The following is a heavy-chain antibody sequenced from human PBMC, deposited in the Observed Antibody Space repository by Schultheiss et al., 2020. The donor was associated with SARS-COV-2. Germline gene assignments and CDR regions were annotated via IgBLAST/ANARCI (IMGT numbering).Heavy chain of an antibody. V-gene: IGHV4-59*01. CDR1: GDSISSYY. J-gene: IGHJ5*02. D-gene: IGHD6-6*01. Sequence: SETLSLTCTVSGDSISSYYWNWIWQPPGKGLEWIGYIYYSGSTNYNPSLKSRVTISVDTSKNQFSLKLSSVTAADTAVYYCARAWPFLAAREGHWFDPWGQGTLVTVSS. CDR2: IYYSGST. CDR3: ARAWPFLAAREGHWFDP.